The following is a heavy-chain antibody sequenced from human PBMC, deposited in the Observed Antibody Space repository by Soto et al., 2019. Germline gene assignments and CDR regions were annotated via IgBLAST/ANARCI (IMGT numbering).Heavy chain of an antibody. V-gene: IGHV3-30*18. J-gene: IGHJ4*02. D-gene: IGHD3-22*01. CDR1: GFTFSSYG. CDR3: AKDKSITMIVVVMDY. Sequence: PGGSLRLSCAASGFTFSSYGMHWVRQAPGKGLEWVAVISYDGSNKYYADSVKGRFTISRDNSKNTLYLQMNSLRAEDTAVYHCAKDKSITMIVVVMDYWGQGTLVTVSS. CDR2: ISYDGSNK.